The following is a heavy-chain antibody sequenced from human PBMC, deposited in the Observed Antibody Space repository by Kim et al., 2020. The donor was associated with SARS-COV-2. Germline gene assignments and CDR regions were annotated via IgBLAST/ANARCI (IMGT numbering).Heavy chain of an antibody. CDR1: GYTFTSYA. V-gene: IGHV7-4-1*02. CDR3: ARVTMVRGIYGTNWFDP. D-gene: IGHD3-10*01. CDR2: INTNTGNP. Sequence: ASVKVSCKASGYTFTSYAMNWVRQAPGQGLEWMGWINTNTGNPTYAQGFTGRFVFSLDTFVSTAYLQISSLKAEDTAVYYCARVTMVRGIYGTNWFDPWGQGTLVTVS. J-gene: IGHJ5*02.